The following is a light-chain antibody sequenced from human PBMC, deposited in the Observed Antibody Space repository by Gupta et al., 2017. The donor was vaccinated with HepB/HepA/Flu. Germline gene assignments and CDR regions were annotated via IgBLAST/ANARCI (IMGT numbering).Light chain of an antibody. CDR1: QSLLHSNGNTY. CDR3: MQALKGIT. CDR2: LCS. J-gene: IGKJ4*01. Sequence: DIVMTQSPLSLPVTPGEPASISCRSSQSLLHSNGNTYLYWYLQKPGQSTQLLIYLCSNRASGVSDRFSSSGSSTDFTLKISRVEAEDVGVYCCMQALKGITFGGGTKVEIK. V-gene: IGKV2-28*01.